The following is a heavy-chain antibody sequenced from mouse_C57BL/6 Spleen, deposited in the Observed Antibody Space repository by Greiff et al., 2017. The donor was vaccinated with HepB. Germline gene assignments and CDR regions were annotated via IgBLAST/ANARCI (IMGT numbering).Heavy chain of an antibody. Sequence: QVQLQQSGAGLARPGASVKMSCKASGYTFTSYTMHWVKQRPGQGLEWIGYINPSSGYTKYNQKFKDKATLTADKSSSTAYMQLSSLTSEDSAVYYCARSDWDVGAWFAYWGQGTLVTVSA. V-gene: IGHV1-4*01. CDR3: ARSDWDVGAWFAY. D-gene: IGHD4-1*01. CDR2: INPSSGYT. CDR1: GYTFTSYT. J-gene: IGHJ3*01.